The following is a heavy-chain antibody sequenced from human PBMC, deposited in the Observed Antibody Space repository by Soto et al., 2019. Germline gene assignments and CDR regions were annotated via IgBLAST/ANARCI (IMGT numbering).Heavy chain of an antibody. CDR2: IKSKTDGGTT. V-gene: IGHV3-15*07. Sequence: GGSLRLSCAASGFTFSNAWMNWVRQAPGKGLEWVGRIKSKTDGGTTDYAAPVKGRFTISRDDSKNTLYLQMNSLKTEDTAVYYCTTDWGPLLPWFGELFGIWGQGTMVTVSS. D-gene: IGHD3-10*01. J-gene: IGHJ3*02. CDR3: TTDWGPLLPWFGELFGI. CDR1: GFTFSNAW.